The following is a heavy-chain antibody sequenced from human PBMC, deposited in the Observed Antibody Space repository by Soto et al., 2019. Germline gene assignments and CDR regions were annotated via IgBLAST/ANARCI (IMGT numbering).Heavy chain of an antibody. J-gene: IGHJ6*02. D-gene: IGHD4-17*01. CDR2: IFSNDEK. CDR1: GFSLSNARMG. V-gene: IGHV2-26*01. Sequence: QVTLKESGPVLVKPTEPLTLTCTVSGFSLSNARMGVSWIRQPPGKALEWFAHIFSNDEKSYSTSLKSRLNISKDTSKSQVVLTRTNMDPVDTATYYCARTPTTVTPPYYYYGMDVWGQGTTGTVSS. CDR3: ARTPTTVTPPYYYYGMDV.